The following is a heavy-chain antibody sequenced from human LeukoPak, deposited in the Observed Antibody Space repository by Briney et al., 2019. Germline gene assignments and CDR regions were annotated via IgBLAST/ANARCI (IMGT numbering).Heavy chain of an antibody. D-gene: IGHD3-22*01. V-gene: IGHV3-53*01. Sequence: GGSLRLSCAASGFTVSSNYMSWVRQAPGKGLEWVSVIYSGGSTYYADSVKGRLTISRDNSKNTLYLQMNSLRAEDTAVYYCARDYYDSSVGGDYWGQGTLVTVSS. CDR3: ARDYYDSSVGGDY. J-gene: IGHJ4*02. CDR1: GFTVSSNY. CDR2: IYSGGST.